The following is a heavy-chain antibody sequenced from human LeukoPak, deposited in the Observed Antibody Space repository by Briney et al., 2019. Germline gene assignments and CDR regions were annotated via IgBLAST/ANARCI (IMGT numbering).Heavy chain of an antibody. V-gene: IGHV1-2*02. CDR1: GYTFTELS. CDR2: INPNSGGT. CDR3: ARGRYWFDP. Sequence: GASVKVSCKVSGYTFTELSMHWVRQAPGQGLEWMGWINPNSGGTNYAQKFQGRVTMTRDTSISTAYMELSRLRSDDTAVYYCARGRYWFDPWGQGTLVTVSS. D-gene: IGHD3-16*02. J-gene: IGHJ5*02.